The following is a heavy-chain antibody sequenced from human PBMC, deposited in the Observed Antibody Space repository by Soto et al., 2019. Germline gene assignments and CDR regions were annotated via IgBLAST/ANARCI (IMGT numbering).Heavy chain of an antibody. J-gene: IGHJ4*02. D-gene: IGHD1-26*01. V-gene: IGHV4-31*03. CDR1: GASINSGGYY. CDR2: IYFSGST. CDR3: ASGNAWEVLLAY. Sequence: QVQLQESGPGLVKPSQTLSLTCNVSGASINSGGYYWSWIRQLPGKGLEWIGYIYFSGSTYYNPSLESRVTISLDTSQNQFSLKLSSVTAADTAVYYSASGNAWEVLLAYWGQGTLVTVSS.